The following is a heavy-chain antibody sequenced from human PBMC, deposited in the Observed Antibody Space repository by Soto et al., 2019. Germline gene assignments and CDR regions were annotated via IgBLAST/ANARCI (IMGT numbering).Heavy chain of an antibody. D-gene: IGHD3-10*01. CDR2: ISGSGGST. V-gene: IGHV3-23*01. Sequence: EVQLLESGGGLVQPGESLRLSCAASGFTFSSYAMTWVRQAPGKGLEWVSVISGSGGSTYYADSVKGRFTISRDNSKNTLHLQMNSLRSEDTAVYYCAKDRGDVRSYYYYMDVWGKGTTVTVSS. J-gene: IGHJ6*03. CDR3: AKDRGDVRSYYYYMDV. CDR1: GFTFSSYA.